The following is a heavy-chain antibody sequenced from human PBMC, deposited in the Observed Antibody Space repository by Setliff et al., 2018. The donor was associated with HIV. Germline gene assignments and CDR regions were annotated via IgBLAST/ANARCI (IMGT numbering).Heavy chain of an antibody. CDR3: ARAYTSGWYLELGLSYFDS. CDR1: GYTFNNYY. CDR2: INPSDNRT. D-gene: IGHD6-19*01. Sequence: ASVKVSCKASGYTFNNYYMHWVRQAPGQGLEWMGIINPSDNRTYYAQKFQGRVTMTRDTSIYTAYMELSRLRSDDTALYYCARAYTSGWYLELGLSYFDSWGQGTLVTVSS. V-gene: IGHV1-46*02. J-gene: IGHJ4*02.